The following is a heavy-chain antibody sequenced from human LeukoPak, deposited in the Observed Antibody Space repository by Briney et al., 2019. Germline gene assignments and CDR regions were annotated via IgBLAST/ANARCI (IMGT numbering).Heavy chain of an antibody. CDR1: GFTVSSNY. CDR2: IYSGGST. CDR3: ARERDYYESSGYDF. V-gene: IGHV3-53*01. Sequence: GGSLRLSCAASGFTVSSNYMSWVRQAPGKGLEWVSVIYSGGSTYYADSVKGRFTISRDNSKNTLYLQMNSLRAEDTAVYNRARERDYYESSGYDFWGQGTLVTVSS. D-gene: IGHD3-22*01. J-gene: IGHJ4*02.